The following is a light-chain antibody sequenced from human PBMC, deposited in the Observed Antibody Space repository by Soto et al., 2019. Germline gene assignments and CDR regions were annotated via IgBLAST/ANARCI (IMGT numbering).Light chain of an antibody. CDR3: QQYNNWPPCA. CDR2: GAS. J-gene: IGKJ1*01. CDR1: QSVSSN. V-gene: IGKV3-15*01. Sequence: EIVMSQSPATLSVNPGERATLSCRASQSVSSNLAWYQQKPGQAPRLLIYGASTRATGIPARFSGSGSGTEFTLTISSLQSEDFAGYYCQQYNNWPPCAFGQGTKVDI.